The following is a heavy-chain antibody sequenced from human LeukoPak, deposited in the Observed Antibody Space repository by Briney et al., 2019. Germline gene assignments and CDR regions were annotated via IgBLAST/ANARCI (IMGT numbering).Heavy chain of an antibody. CDR3: ARVQLLWFGELPSGMDV. V-gene: IGHV3-48*04. CDR1: GFTFGSYS. J-gene: IGHJ6*02. CDR2: ISSSSSTI. Sequence: GGSLRLSCAAFGFTFGSYSMNWVRQAPGKGLEWVSYISSSSSTIYYADSVKGRFTISRDNAKNSLYLQMNSLRAEDTAVYYCARVQLLWFGELPSGMDVWGQGTLVTVSS. D-gene: IGHD3-10*01.